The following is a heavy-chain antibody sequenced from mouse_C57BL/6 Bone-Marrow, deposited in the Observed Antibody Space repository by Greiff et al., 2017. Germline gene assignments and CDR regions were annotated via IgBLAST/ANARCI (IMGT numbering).Heavy chain of an antibody. V-gene: IGHV1-55*01. CDR3: ARSYDYVYAMDY. CDR2: IYPGSGST. J-gene: IGHJ4*01. D-gene: IGHD2-4*01. Sequence: QVQLQQPGAELVKPGASVKMSCKASGYTFTSYWITWVKQRPGQGLEWIGDIYPGSGSTNYNEKFKSKATLTVDTSSSTAYMQLISLTSEDSAVYYCARSYDYVYAMDYWGQGTSVTVSS. CDR1: GYTFTSYW.